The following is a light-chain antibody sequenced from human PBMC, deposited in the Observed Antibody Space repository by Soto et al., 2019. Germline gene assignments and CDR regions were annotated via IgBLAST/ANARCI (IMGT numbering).Light chain of an antibody. J-gene: IGLJ2*01. CDR1: SSDVGGYNY. Sequence: QSVLTQPRSVSGSPGQLVTISCTGTSSDVGGYNYVSWYQQHPGKAPKLMIYDVSKRPSGVPDRFSGSKSGNTASLTISGLQAEDEADYYCCSYAGSYTVVFGGGTKLTVL. CDR3: CSYAGSYTVV. V-gene: IGLV2-11*01. CDR2: DVS.